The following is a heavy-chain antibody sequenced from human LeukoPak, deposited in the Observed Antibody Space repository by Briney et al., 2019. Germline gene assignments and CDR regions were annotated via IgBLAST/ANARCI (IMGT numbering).Heavy chain of an antibody. CDR2: INHSGST. D-gene: IGHD3-16*01. J-gene: IGHJ6*03. Sequence: PSETLSLTCAVYGGSFSGYYWSWIRQPPGKGLEWIGEINHSGSTNYNPSLKSRVTISVDKSRKQFSLQLSSVTAADTAVYYCARDLGGYSYYYMDVWGKGTTVTVSS. CDR1: GGSFSGYY. V-gene: IGHV4-34*01. CDR3: ARDLGGYSYYYMDV.